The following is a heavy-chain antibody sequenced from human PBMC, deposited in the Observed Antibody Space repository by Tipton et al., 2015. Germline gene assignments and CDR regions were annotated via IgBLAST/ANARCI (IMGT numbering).Heavy chain of an antibody. CDR1: GFTFSSHG. CDR2: ISSAGTSI. V-gene: IGHV3-48*03. Sequence: SLRLSCAASGFTFSSHGMHWVRQAPGKGLEWVSYISSAGTSIYYADSVRGRFTISRDNAKNSLYLQMNSLRAEDAAVYYCARSLRDGYNREFAYWGQGTLVTVSS. CDR3: ARSLRDGYNREFAY. J-gene: IGHJ4*02. D-gene: IGHD5-24*01.